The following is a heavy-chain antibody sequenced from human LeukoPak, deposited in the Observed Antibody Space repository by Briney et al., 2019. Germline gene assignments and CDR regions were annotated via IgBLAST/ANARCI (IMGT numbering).Heavy chain of an antibody. CDR1: GFSFSSYR. D-gene: IGHD3-22*01. CDR3: AKKWSGDYDSSDIIDAFDI. Sequence: GGSLRLSCAASGFSFSSYRMNWVRQAPGKGLEWVSAIIGSGDSTYYADSVKGRFTISRDNSKNTLYLQMNSLRAEDTAVFYCAKKWSGDYDSSDIIDAFDIWGQGTMVTVSS. CDR2: IIGSGDST. J-gene: IGHJ3*02. V-gene: IGHV3-23*01.